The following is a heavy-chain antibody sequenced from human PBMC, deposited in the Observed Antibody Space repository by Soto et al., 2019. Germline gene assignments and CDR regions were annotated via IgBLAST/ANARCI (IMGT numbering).Heavy chain of an antibody. CDR2: IYYSGST. Sequence: SETLSLTCTVSGGSISSYYWSWIRQPPGKGLEWIGYIYYSGSTNYNPSLKSRVTISVDTSKNQFSLKLSSVTAADTAVYYCARGYSAMAAFNWFDPWGKGTLVTVSS. J-gene: IGHJ5*02. D-gene: IGHD5-18*01. V-gene: IGHV4-59*01. CDR1: GGSISSYY. CDR3: ARGYSAMAAFNWFDP.